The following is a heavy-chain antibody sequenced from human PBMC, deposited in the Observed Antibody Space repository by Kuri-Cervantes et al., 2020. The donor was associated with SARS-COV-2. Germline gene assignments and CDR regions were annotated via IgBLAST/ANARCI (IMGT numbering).Heavy chain of an antibody. CDR3: ARGSSGYLSPYWFDP. J-gene: IGHJ5*02. Sequence: ESLKISCTASGGSISSYYWSWIRQPAGKGLEWIGYIYTSGSTNYNPSLKSRVTISVDTSKNQFYLKLSSVTAADTAVYYCARGSSGYLSPYWFDPWGQGTLVTVSS. CDR2: IYTSGST. V-gene: IGHV4-4*09. CDR1: GGSISSYY. D-gene: IGHD5-12*01.